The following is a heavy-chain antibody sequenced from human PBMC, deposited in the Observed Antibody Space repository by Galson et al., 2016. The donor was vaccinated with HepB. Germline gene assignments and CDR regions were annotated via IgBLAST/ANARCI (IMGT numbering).Heavy chain of an antibody. CDR2: ISYDGSNK. D-gene: IGHD1-26*01. V-gene: IGHV3-30*04. CDR1: GFIFSKYT. CDR3: ARESTEHYSGMDV. Sequence: SLRLSCAASGFIFSKYTMHWVRQAPGKGLEWVGVISYDGSNKYYVDSVEGRFTIARDNSKNTLDLQMNSLKTEDTAVYYCARESTEHYSGMDVWGQGTTVIVSS. J-gene: IGHJ6*02.